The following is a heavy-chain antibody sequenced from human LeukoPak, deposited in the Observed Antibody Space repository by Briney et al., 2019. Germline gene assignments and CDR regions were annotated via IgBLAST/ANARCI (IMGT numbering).Heavy chain of an antibody. CDR1: GLTFDDYA. CDR2: ISWNSGSI. CDR3: AKGRDKYQLLSKNWFDP. Sequence: PGGSLRLSCAASGLTFDDYAMHWVRQAPGKGLEWVSGISWNSGSIGYADSVKGRFTISRDNAKNSLYLQMNSLRAEDTALYYCAKGRDKYQLLSKNWFDPWGQGTLVTVSS. D-gene: IGHD2-2*01. V-gene: IGHV3-9*01. J-gene: IGHJ5*02.